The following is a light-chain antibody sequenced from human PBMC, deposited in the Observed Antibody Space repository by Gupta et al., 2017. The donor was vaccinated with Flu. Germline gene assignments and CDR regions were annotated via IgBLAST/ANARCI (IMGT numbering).Light chain of an antibody. Sequence: IQTTQSPSCLSASVGDRVTITCRSSQSISSYLNWYQQKPGKAPKLLIYAASRLQSGVPSRFRGSGSGTDFTLTISRLQPEDFATYYCQQCYSTPFTFGHGTKVDIK. CDR2: AAS. CDR3: QQCYSTPFT. J-gene: IGKJ3*01. CDR1: QSISSY. V-gene: IGKV1-39*01.